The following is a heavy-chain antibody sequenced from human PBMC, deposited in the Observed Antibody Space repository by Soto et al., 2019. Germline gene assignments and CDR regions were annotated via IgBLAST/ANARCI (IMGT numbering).Heavy chain of an antibody. CDR1: GFTFSSYG. Sequence: QVQLVESGGGVVQPGRSLRLSCAASGFTFSSYGMHWVRQAPGKGLEWVAVISSDGSNKYHADSVQGRFTISRDNFKNTLYLQMNSLRAEDTAVYYCARGNSIAVAGILDPWGQGTLVTVSS. V-gene: IGHV3-30*03. CDR2: ISSDGSNK. D-gene: IGHD6-19*01. J-gene: IGHJ5*02. CDR3: ARGNSIAVAGILDP.